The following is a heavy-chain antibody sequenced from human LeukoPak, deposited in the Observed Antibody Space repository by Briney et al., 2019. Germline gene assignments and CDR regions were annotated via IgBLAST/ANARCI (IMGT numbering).Heavy chain of an antibody. CDR1: GFTFSSNA. Sequence: GESLRLSCAASGFTFSSNAMSWVRQAPGKGLEWVSTISVGGDRTLYADSVKGRFTVSRDTSKNTLFLQMNSLRGEDTAVYYCAKDSGSYRKYYFDYWGQGTLVTVSS. V-gene: IGHV3-23*01. CDR2: ISVGGDRT. D-gene: IGHD1-26*01. J-gene: IGHJ4*02. CDR3: AKDSGSYRKYYFDY.